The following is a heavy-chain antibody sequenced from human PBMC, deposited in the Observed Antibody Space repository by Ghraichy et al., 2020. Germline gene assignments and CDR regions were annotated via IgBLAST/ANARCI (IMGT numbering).Heavy chain of an antibody. Sequence: WGSLRLSCAASGFTFSSYAMSWVRQAPGKGLEWVSAISGSGGSTYYADSVKGRFTISRDNSKNTLYLQMNSLRAEDTAVYYCAKDRVYGDYWGSWMYYFDYWGQGTLVTVSS. CDR3: AKDRVYGDYWGSWMYYFDY. CDR2: ISGSGGST. D-gene: IGHD4-17*01. J-gene: IGHJ4*02. V-gene: IGHV3-23*01. CDR1: GFTFSSYA.